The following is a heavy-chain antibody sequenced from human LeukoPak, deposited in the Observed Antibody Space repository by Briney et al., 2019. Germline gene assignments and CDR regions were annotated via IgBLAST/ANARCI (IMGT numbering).Heavy chain of an antibody. V-gene: IGHV1-69*13. D-gene: IGHD3-3*01. CDR2: IIPIFGTA. CDR1: GYTFTSYG. CDR3: ARYSFWSGCRWAFDI. Sequence: GASVKVSCKASGYTFTSYGISWVRQAPGQGLEWMGGIIPIFGTANYAQKFQGRVTITADESTSTAYMELSSLRSEDTAVYYCARYSFWSGCRWAFDIWGQGTMVTVSS. J-gene: IGHJ3*02.